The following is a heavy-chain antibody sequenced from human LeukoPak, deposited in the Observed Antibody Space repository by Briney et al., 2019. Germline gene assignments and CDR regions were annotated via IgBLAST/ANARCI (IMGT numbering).Heavy chain of an antibody. CDR3: AKSRTRWLQHYFDY. D-gene: IGHD5-24*01. V-gene: IGHV3-30*18. Sequence: GGSLRLSCAASGFTFSSYGMHWVRQAPGKGLEWVAVISYDGSNKYYADSVKGRFTISRDNSKNTLYLRMNSLRAEDTAVYYCAKSRTRWLQHYFDYWGQGTLVTVSS. CDR2: ISYDGSNK. CDR1: GFTFSSYG. J-gene: IGHJ4*02.